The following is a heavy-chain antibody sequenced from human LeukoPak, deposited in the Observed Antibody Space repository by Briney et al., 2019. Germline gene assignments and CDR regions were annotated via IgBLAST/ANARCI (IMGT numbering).Heavy chain of an antibody. V-gene: IGHV3-23*01. CDR1: GFTFDTYA. Sequence: GGSLRLSCAASGFTFDTYAMSWVRQAPGKGLEWVSGTTGDGHSTYYADSVKGRFIISRDNSKNTLYLQIHNPRVEDTALYYCAKDRLYLGYFDNWGQGTLVTVSS. J-gene: IGHJ4*02. CDR3: AKDRLYLGYFDN. CDR2: TTGDGHST. D-gene: IGHD2/OR15-2a*01.